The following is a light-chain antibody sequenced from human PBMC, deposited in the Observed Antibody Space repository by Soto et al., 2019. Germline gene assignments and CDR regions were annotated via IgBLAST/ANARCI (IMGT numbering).Light chain of an antibody. V-gene: IGKV3-20*01. CDR1: QSVNIGY. CDR2: GAS. J-gene: IGKJ2*01. CDR3: QQLGSSPHT. Sequence: EIVLTQSPGTLSLSPGERATLSCRASQSVNIGYLAWYQQKPGQAPRLLLYGASSRATGIPDRFSGSGSGTDFTLTISRLEPEDFAVYYCQQLGSSPHTFGQGTNLEIK.